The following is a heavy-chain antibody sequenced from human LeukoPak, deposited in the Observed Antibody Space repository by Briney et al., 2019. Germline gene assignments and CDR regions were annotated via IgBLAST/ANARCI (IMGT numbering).Heavy chain of an antibody. CDR1: GFALSAYW. J-gene: IGHJ6*02. CDR2: IKQDGTVQ. Sequence: GGSLRLSCAASGFALSAYWMNWVRQAPGKGLQWLANIKQDGTVQHYVDSVKGRFTISRDNAKNSLFLQMNSLGAEDTALYYCARDYTATGAMDVWGQGTTVTVS. D-gene: IGHD2-21*02. CDR3: ARDYTATGAMDV. V-gene: IGHV3-7*01.